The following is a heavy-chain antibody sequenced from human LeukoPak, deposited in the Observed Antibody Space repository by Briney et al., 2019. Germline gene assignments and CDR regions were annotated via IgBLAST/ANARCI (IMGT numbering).Heavy chain of an antibody. V-gene: IGHV4-4*07. D-gene: IGHD6-6*01. CDR2: IYTSGST. CDR1: GGSISSYY. Sequence: SETLSLTCTVSGGSISSYYWSWIRQPAGKGLEWIGRIYTSGSTNYNPSLKSRVTMSVDTSKNQFSLKLSSVTAADTAVYYCARGRRSSSHRYYFDYWGQGTLVTVSS. CDR3: ARGRRSSSHRYYFDY. J-gene: IGHJ4*02.